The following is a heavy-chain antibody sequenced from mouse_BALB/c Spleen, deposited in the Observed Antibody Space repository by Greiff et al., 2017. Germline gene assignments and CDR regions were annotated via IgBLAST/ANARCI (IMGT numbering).Heavy chain of an antibody. V-gene: IGHV1-15*01. D-gene: IGHD1-1*01. CDR2: IDPETGGT. CDR3: TIDGSSFDWYFDV. J-gene: IGHJ1*01. Sequence: QVQLQQSGAELVRPGASVTLSCKASGYTFTDYEMHWVKQTPVHGLEWIGAIDPETGGTAYNQKFKGKATLTADKSSSTAYMELRSLTSEDSAVYCCTIDGSSFDWYFDVWGAGTTVTVSS. CDR1: GYTFTDYE.